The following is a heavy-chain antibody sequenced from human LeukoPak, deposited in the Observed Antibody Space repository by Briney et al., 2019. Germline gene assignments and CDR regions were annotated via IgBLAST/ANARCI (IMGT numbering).Heavy chain of an antibody. D-gene: IGHD3-10*01. V-gene: IGHV4-59*01. Sequence: PSETLSLTCTVSGGSISPYFWSWIRQPPGKGLEWIGYISYSGNTNYNPSLKSRVTISVDTAKNQVSLQLTSVTAVDTAVYYCARDDYRGVANFDPWGQGTLVTVSS. J-gene: IGHJ5*02. CDR2: ISYSGNT. CDR1: GGSISPYF. CDR3: ARDDYRGVANFDP.